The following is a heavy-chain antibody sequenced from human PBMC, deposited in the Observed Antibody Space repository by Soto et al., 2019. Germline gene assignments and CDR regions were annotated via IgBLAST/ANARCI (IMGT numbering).Heavy chain of an antibody. Sequence: XESLRLSCAASGFNFSTYGMHWVRQAPGKGLEWVAVISYDGSYKYYADSVKGRFTISRDNSKNTLYVQMNTLRAEDTAVYYCAKGGQVVVTARCDYWGPGTLVTVSS. CDR2: ISYDGSYK. V-gene: IGHV3-30*18. D-gene: IGHD2-21*02. CDR1: GFNFSTYG. CDR3: AKGGQVVVTARCDY. J-gene: IGHJ4*02.